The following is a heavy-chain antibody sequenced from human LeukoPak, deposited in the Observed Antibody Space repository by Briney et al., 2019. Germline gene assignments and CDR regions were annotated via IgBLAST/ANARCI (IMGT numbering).Heavy chain of an antibody. CDR2: IDSSSRYI. CDR1: GFTFSSYN. Sequence: GGSLRLSCAASGFTFSSYNMDWVCQAPGKGLEWVSFIDSSSRYIYQADSVKGRFTISRDNAKSSVFLQMNSLRAEDTAVYYCARVGGHCTSTSCPPPDYWGQGTLVTVSS. D-gene: IGHD2-2*01. CDR3: ARVGGHCTSTSCPPPDY. V-gene: IGHV3-21*01. J-gene: IGHJ4*02.